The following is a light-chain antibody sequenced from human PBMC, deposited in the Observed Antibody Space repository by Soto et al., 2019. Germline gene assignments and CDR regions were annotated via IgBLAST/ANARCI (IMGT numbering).Light chain of an antibody. CDR1: QSVTSN. V-gene: IGKV3-15*01. CDR3: QQYKNWPRT. CDR2: GAS. J-gene: IGKJ1*01. Sequence: EIVMTQSPATLSVSPGERATLSCRASQSVTSNLAWYQQKPGQAPRLLIYGASTRATAIPGRFSGSGSGTEFTRTISSLQAEDFAIYYCQQYKNWPRTFGQGTKVEIK.